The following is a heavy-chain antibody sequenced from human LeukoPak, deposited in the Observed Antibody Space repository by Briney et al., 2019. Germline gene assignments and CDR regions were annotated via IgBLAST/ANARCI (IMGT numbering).Heavy chain of an antibody. CDR3: ATDSVVVVRSDY. Sequence: ASVKVSCKASGYTFTGYYMHWVRQAPGQGLGWMGWINPNSGGTNYAQKFQGRVTMTRDTSISTAYMELSRLRSDDTAVYYCATDSVVVVRSDYWGQGTLVTVSS. CDR2: INPNSGGT. D-gene: IGHD2-15*01. J-gene: IGHJ4*02. CDR1: GYTFTGYY. V-gene: IGHV1-2*02.